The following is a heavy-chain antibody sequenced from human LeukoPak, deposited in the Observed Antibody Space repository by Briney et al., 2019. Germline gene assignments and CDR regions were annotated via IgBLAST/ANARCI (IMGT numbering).Heavy chain of an antibody. CDR1: GGSISSSSYY. CDR2: IYYSGST. CDR3: AREYYDFWSGPNWSDP. V-gene: IGHV4-39*07. Sequence: KASETLSLTCTVSGGSISSSSYYWGWIRQPPGKGLEWIGSIYYSGSTYYNPSLKSRVTISVDTSKNQFSLKLSSVTAADTAVYYCAREYYDFWSGPNWSDPWGQGTLVTVSS. J-gene: IGHJ5*02. D-gene: IGHD3-3*01.